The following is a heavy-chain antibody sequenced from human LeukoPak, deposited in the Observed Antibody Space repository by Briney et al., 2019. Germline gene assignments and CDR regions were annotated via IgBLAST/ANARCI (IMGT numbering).Heavy chain of an antibody. CDR3: ERADINCSDSSGYYFDY. D-gene: IGHD3-22*01. CDR1: GGSISSYY. Sequence: PSEALSLTCTVSGGSISSYYWSWIRQPPGKGLEWVGYIYYSGSTNYNPSLKSRVTISVDTSKNRFSLTLSSATAPDTAVYYCERADINCSDSSGYYFDYWGQGPLATVSS. CDR2: IYYSGST. V-gene: IGHV4-59*01. J-gene: IGHJ4*02.